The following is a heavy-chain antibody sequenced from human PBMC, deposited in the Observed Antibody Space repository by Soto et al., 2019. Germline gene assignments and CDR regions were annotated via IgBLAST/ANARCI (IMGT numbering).Heavy chain of an antibody. CDR1: GFTFSNYA. CDR3: ARNTIPHLHY. J-gene: IGHJ4*02. Sequence: EVQLLESDGGLVQPGGSLRLSCAASGFTFSNYAMSWVRQAPGKGLEWVSAISSSGDSPYYADSVKGRFTVSRDNSKNTLYLQMNSLRVEDTAIYYCARNTIPHLHYWGQGTLVIVSS. CDR2: ISSSGDSP. V-gene: IGHV3-23*01. D-gene: IGHD1-1*01.